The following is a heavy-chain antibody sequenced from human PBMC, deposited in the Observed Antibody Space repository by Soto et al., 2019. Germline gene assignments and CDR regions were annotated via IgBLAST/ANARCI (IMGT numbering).Heavy chain of an antibody. CDR3: AKDLLGVRGEPPID. D-gene: IGHD3-10*01. J-gene: IGHJ4*02. V-gene: IGHV3-23*01. CDR2: ISGSGGST. CDR1: GFTFSSYA. Sequence: PGGSLRLSCAASGFTFSSYAMSWVRQAPGKGLEWVSAISGSGGSTYYADSVKGRFTISGDNSKNTLYLQMNSLRAEDTAVYYCAKDLLGVRGEPPIDWGQGTLVTVSS.